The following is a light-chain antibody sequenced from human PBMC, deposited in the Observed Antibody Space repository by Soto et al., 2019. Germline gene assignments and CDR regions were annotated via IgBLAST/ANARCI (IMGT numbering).Light chain of an antibody. CDR3: CSFAGSYTSYV. J-gene: IGLJ1*01. CDR2: NGN. Sequence: QSVLTQPRSVSGSPGQSVTISCTGTSSDVGAYKYVSWYQQHPGKAPKLMIYNGNTRPSGVPDRFSGSKSGDTASLTISGFQAEDDADYYCCSFAGSYTSYVFGTGTKVTVL. V-gene: IGLV2-11*01. CDR1: SSDVGAYKY.